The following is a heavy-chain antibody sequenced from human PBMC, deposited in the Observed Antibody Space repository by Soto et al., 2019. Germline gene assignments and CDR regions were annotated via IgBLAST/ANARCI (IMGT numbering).Heavy chain of an antibody. CDR2: IIPIFETT. CDR3: ARGSIAARTRAPLPNFSYYDMDV. D-gene: IGHD6-6*01. V-gene: IGHV1-69*01. J-gene: IGHJ6*02. CDR1: GGTFSSYA. Sequence: QVQLVQSGAEVKKPGSSVNVSCKASGGTFSSYAISWVRQAPGQGLEWMGGIIPIFETTTYAQKFKGRVTITAEDSKSKAYMELSILRSEDTAVYYCARGSIAARTRAPLPNFSYYDMDVWR.